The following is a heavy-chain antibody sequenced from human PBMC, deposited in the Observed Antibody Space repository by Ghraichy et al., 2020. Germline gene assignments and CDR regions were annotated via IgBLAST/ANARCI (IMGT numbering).Heavy chain of an antibody. CDR1: GGSICSSSYY. J-gene: IGHJ2*01. V-gene: IGHV4-39*01. CDR2: IYYSGST. Sequence: SQTLSLTCTVSGGSICSSSYYWGWIRQPPGKGLEWIGSIYYSGSTYYNPSLKSRVTISVDTSKNQFSLKLSSVTAADTAVYYCARHVAYYGSGSYYSYWYFDLWGRGTLVTVSS. CDR3: ARHVAYYGSGSYYSYWYFDL. D-gene: IGHD3-10*01.